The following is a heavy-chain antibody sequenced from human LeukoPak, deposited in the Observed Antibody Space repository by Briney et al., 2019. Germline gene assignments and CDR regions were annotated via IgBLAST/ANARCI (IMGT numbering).Heavy chain of an antibody. V-gene: IGHV4-59*01. D-gene: IGHD2-15*01. CDR2: IYYSGST. CDR1: GGSISSYY. Sequence: PSETLSLTCTVSGGSISSYYWSWIRQPPGKGLEWIGYIYYSGSTNYSPSLKSRVTISVDTSKNQFSLKLSSVTAADTAVYYCARGRTPWWYFDLWGRGTLVTVSS. CDR3: ARGRTPWWYFDL. J-gene: IGHJ2*01.